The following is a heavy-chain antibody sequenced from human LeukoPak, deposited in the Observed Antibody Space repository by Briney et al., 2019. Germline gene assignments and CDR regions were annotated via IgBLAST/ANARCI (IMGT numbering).Heavy chain of an antibody. CDR3: ARGRLYYDILTDYSYYYGMDV. CDR2: ISSSSSYI. V-gene: IGHV3-21*01. CDR1: EFTFSTYS. Sequence: KTGGSLRLSCAASEFTFSTYSMNWVRQAPGKGLEWVSSISSSSSYIYYADSVKGRFTISRDNAKNSLYLRMNSLRAEDTAVYYCARGRLYYDILTDYSYYYGMDVWGKGTTVTVSS. D-gene: IGHD3-9*01. J-gene: IGHJ6*04.